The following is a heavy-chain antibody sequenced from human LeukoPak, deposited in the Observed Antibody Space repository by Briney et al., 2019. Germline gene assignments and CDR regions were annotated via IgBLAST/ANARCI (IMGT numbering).Heavy chain of an antibody. CDR1: GYTFTSYG. Sequence: ASVKVSCKASGYTFTSYGISWVRQAPGQGLEWMGWISAYNGNTNYAQKLQGRVTMTTDTSTSTAYMELRSLRSDDTAVYYCARVVPGAMIYYYYGMDVWGQATTVTVSS. D-gene: IGHD2-2*01. CDR3: ARVVPGAMIYYYYGMDV. CDR2: ISAYNGNT. V-gene: IGHV1-18*01. J-gene: IGHJ6*02.